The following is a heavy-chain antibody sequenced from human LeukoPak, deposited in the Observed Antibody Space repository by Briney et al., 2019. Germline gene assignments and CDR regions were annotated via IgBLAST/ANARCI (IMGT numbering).Heavy chain of an antibody. CDR3: ARQTGSGLFILP. D-gene: IGHD3/OR15-3a*01. CDR2: IYYSGST. Sequence: PSETLSLTCTVSGGSISKYYWSWIRQPPGKGLEWIGYIYYSGSTSYNPSLKSRVTISVDTSKNQFSLKLSSVTAADTAVYYCARQTGSGLFILPGGQGTLVTVSS. V-gene: IGHV4-59*08. J-gene: IGHJ4*02. CDR1: GGSISKYY.